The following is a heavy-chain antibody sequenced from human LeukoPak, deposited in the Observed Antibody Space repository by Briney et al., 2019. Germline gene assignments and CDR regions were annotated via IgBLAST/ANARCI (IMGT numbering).Heavy chain of an antibody. J-gene: IGHJ4*02. Sequence: ASVKVSCKASGGTFSSYAISWVRQAPGQGLEWMGIINPSGGSTSYAQKFQGRVTMTRDTSTSTVYMELSSLRSEDTAVYYCARGIGRDYYDSSGYLDYWGQGTLVPVSS. D-gene: IGHD3-22*01. V-gene: IGHV1-46*01. CDR2: INPSGGST. CDR3: ARGIGRDYYDSSGYLDY. CDR1: GGTFSSYA.